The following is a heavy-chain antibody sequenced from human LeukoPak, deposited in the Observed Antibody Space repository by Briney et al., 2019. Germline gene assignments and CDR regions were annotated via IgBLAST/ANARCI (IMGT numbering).Heavy chain of an antibody. CDR2: IYYSGST. V-gene: IGHV4-59*12. J-gene: IGHJ4*02. CDR1: GGSISSYY. CDR3: ARRGWGYYYGSGSFN. D-gene: IGHD3-10*01. Sequence: PSETLSLTCTVSGGSISSYYWSWIRQPPGKGLEWIGYIYYSGSTNYNPSLKSRVTISVDTSKNQFSLKLSSVTAADTAVYYCARRGWGYYYGSGSFNWGQGTLVTVSS.